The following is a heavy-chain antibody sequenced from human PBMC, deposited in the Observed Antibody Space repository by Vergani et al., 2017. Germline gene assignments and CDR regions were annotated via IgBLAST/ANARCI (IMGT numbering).Heavy chain of an antibody. CDR3: AXYLRDSTDGLPDS. V-gene: IGHV3-30*02. CDR2: IGKDGINT. CDR1: GFPFSNFG. D-gene: IGHD2-21*02. Sequence: QVQLVESAGGVVQPGGSLGLSCAASGFPFSNFGIHWIRRAPGKGLEWLAYIGKDGINTRYRDAVKGRFTVTRDNAKDILYLQMDSLRSEDTALYYCAXYLRDSTDGLPDSWGPGTLVIVSS. J-gene: IGHJ4*02.